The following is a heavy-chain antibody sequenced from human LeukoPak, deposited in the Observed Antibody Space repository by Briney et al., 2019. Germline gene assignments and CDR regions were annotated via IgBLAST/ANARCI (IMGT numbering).Heavy chain of an antibody. CDR1: GYKFDIYW. D-gene: IGHD1-20*01. V-gene: IGHV5-51*01. J-gene: IGHJ4*02. Sequence: GESLKISCQASGYKFDIYWIGWVLQRPGKGLEWMGIIYPRDSETRFSPSLQGQVIISADTSLNTTSLEWTSLRASDTAIYYCARLFNWNLDYWGQGDLVTVSS. CDR2: IYPRDSET. CDR3: ARLFNWNLDY.